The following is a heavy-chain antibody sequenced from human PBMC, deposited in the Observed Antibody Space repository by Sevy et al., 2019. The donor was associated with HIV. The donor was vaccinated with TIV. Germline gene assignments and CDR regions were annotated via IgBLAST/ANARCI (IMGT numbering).Heavy chain of an antibody. J-gene: IGHJ6*02. CDR2: ISSSGSTI. Sequence: GGSLRLSCAASGFTFSDYYMSWIRQAPGKGLEWVSYISSSGSTIYYADSVKGRFTISRDKAKNSLYLQMNSLRAEDTAVYYCARDGYDLKLYYYYGMDVWGQGTTVTVSS. D-gene: IGHD3-3*01. V-gene: IGHV3-11*01. CDR3: ARDGYDLKLYYYYGMDV. CDR1: GFTFSDYY.